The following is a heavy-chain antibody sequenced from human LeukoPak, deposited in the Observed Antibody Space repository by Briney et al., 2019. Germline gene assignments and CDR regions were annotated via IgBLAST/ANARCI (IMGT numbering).Heavy chain of an antibody. CDR3: ASEVGATGDY. Sequence: PGGSLRLSCAASGFTFSSYGMHWVRQAPGKGLEWVAFIRYDGSNKYYADSVKGRFTISRDDSKNTLYLQMNSLRAEDTAVYYCASEVGATGDYWGQGTLVTVSS. V-gene: IGHV3-30*02. CDR2: IRYDGSNK. CDR1: GFTFSSYG. D-gene: IGHD1-26*01. J-gene: IGHJ4*02.